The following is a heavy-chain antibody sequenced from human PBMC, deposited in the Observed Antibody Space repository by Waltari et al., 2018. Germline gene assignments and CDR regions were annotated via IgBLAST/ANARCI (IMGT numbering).Heavy chain of an antibody. J-gene: IGHJ4*02. V-gene: IGHV1-69-2*01. Sequence: EVQLIQSGAEVKKPGATVKISCKVSGYTFTDSYIHWVRQAPGGGLEWLGLVDPADGETIYAENFQDRVSMTADTSTDTAYMELSSLRSEGTAVYFCASTYPWHLGDLTFYQHWGQGSLVTVSS. CDR2: VDPADGET. D-gene: IGHD3-16*01. CDR3: ASTYPWHLGDLTFYQH. CDR1: GYTFTDSY.